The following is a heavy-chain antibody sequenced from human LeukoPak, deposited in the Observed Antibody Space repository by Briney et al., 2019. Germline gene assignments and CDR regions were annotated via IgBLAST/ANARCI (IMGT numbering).Heavy chain of an antibody. V-gene: IGHV1-18*04. CDR1: GYTFTSYY. CDR3: ASDIVATTAREYFQD. D-gene: IGHD5-12*01. CDR2: ISAYNGNT. J-gene: IGHJ1*01. Sequence: ASVTVSCKASGYTFTSYYMHWVRQAPGQGLEWMGWISAYNGNTNYAQKLQGRVTMTTDTSTSTAYMELRSLRSDDTAVYYCASDIVATTAREYFQDWGQGTLVTVSS.